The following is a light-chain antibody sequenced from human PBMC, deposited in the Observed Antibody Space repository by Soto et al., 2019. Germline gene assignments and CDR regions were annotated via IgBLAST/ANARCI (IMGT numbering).Light chain of an antibody. V-gene: IGKV3-20*01. CDR1: QSISSSY. CDR2: GAS. Sequence: VLTQSTGTVSLSPGERAISSCRASQSISSSYLAWYQQKPGQAPRLLIFGASSRATGITDRFSGSGSGTDFTLTISGLEPEDFAVYYCQPHGISHITFGRGTRLEIK. CDR3: QPHGISHIT. J-gene: IGKJ5*01.